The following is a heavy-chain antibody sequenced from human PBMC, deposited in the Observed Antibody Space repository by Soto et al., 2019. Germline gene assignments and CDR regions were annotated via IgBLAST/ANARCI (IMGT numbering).Heavy chain of an antibody. V-gene: IGHV1-8*01. CDR1: GYTCTSYD. CDR2: MNPNSGNT. CDR3: ARERTRGFDP. J-gene: IGHJ5*02. Sequence: QVHLVQSGAEVRKPGASVKVSCKASGYTCTSYDINWVRQATGQGLEWMGWMNPNSGNTAYAQKFQGRVTMTRNTSMSTAHMELSSRRSEDTAVYYCARERTRGFDPWGQGTLVTVSS.